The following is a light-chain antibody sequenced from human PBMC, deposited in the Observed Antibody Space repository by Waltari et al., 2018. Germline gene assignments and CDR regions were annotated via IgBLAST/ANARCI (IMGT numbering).Light chain of an antibody. Sequence: EIQMTQSPSTLSASVGDKVTITCRASQSITNWLAWYQQKPGKAPKLLIYKASNLESGVSSRFSGSGSGTEFTLTISSLQPDDFATYYCQQYDNYWTFGQGTKVEIK. CDR1: QSITNW. CDR2: KAS. V-gene: IGKV1-5*03. J-gene: IGKJ1*01. CDR3: QQYDNYWT.